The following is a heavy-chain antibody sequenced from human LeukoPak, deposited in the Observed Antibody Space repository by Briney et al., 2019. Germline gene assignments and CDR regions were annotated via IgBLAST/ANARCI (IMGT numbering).Heavy chain of an antibody. V-gene: IGHV1-8*01. CDR1: GYTFTTYD. J-gene: IGHJ5*02. Sequence: ASVKVSCKASGYTFTTYDINWVRQATGQGLEWMGWMNPNSGNTGYAQKFQGRVTMTRNTSISTAYMELSSLKSEDTAVYYCARDHRPYYDILTGYSKGGWFDPWGQGTLVTVSS. D-gene: IGHD3-9*01. CDR2: MNPNSGNT. CDR3: ARDHRPYYDILTGYSKGGWFDP.